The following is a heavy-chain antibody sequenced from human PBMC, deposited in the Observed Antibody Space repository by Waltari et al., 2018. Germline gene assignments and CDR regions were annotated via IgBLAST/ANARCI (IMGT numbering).Heavy chain of an antibody. J-gene: IGHJ4*02. V-gene: IGHV4-4*02. D-gene: IGHD2-2*01. Sequence: QVQLQESGQGLVKPSGTLSLTCAVSGDSIRGNYWWSWVRQSPVKGLEWIGQVHHSGKTHYNPSLQSRVTISVDKPKNQFSLNLNSVTGADTAVYYCAGDRAIGLFFDYWGRGTLVTVSS. CDR3: AGDRAIGLFFDY. CDR2: VHHSGKT. CDR1: GDSIRGNYW.